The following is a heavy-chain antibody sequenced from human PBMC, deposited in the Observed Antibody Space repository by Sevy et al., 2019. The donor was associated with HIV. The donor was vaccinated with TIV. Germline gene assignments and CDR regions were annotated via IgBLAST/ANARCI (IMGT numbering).Heavy chain of an antibody. CDR1: GFIFSNFA. V-gene: IGHV3-30*04. Sequence: GGSLRLSCTVSGFIFSNFAMHWVRQAPGKGLEWVAVTSYDGSLKYYADSVKGRFTVSRDNSRNILSLEMNSLRHDDTAVYYCARGENDDEFFQYWGQGTLVTVSS. J-gene: IGHJ1*01. CDR2: TSYDGSLK. CDR3: ARGENDDEFFQY. D-gene: IGHD1-26*01.